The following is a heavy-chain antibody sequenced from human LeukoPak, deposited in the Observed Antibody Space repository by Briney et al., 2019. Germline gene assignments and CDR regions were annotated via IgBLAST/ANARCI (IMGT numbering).Heavy chain of an antibody. CDR2: MNPNSGNT. D-gene: IGHD6-13*01. CDR3: ARGRAAAGQYYFDY. J-gene: IGHJ4*02. V-gene: IGHV1-8*01. Sequence: ASVKVSCKASGYTFTSYDINWVRQATGQGLEWMGWMNPNSGNTGHAQKFQGRVTITRNTSISTAYMELSSLRSEDTAVYYCARGRAAAGQYYFDYWGQGTLVTVSS. CDR1: GYTFTSYD.